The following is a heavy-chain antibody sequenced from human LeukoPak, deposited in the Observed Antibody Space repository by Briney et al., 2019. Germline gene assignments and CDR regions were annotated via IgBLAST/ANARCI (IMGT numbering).Heavy chain of an antibody. J-gene: IGHJ4*02. CDR1: GFTFSSYW. D-gene: IGHD6-6*01. Sequence: GGSLRLSCAASGFTFSSYWMSWVRQAPGKGLEWVANIKQDGSEKYYVDSAKGRFTISRDNAKNSLYLQMNSLRAEDTAVYYCARVRRIAARQATHFDYWGQGTLVTVSS. CDR2: IKQDGSEK. CDR3: ARVRRIAARQATHFDY. V-gene: IGHV3-7*03.